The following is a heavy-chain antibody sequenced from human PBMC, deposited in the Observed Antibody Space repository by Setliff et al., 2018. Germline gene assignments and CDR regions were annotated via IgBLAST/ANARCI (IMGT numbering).Heavy chain of an antibody. D-gene: IGHD3-22*01. CDR2: ISAYSDDT. J-gene: IGHJ4*02. CDR3: AYDSSGYYPGY. Sequence: SVKVSCKASGHTFITFGISWVRQAPGQGLEWMGWISAYSDDTKYAEKFQGRVTMTMDTSTGTAYMELRSLRSDDTAVYICAYDSSGYYPGYWGQGTLVTVPQ. V-gene: IGHV1-18*01. CDR1: GHTFITFG.